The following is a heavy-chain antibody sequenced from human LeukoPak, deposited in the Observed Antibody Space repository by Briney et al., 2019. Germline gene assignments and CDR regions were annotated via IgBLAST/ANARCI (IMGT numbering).Heavy chain of an antibody. CDR1: GFSFSAYW. D-gene: IGHD5-12*01. V-gene: IGHV3-7*05. CDR2: IKQDGSEQ. Sequence: PGGSLRLSCAASGFSFSAYWMNWVRQAPGRGLEWVGNIKQDGSEQYYVGSVRGRFTISRDNTKDSLYLQMNSLTVEDTAVYYCGRGPGYRSDYWGQGTLVTVSS. J-gene: IGHJ4*02. CDR3: GRGPGYRSDY.